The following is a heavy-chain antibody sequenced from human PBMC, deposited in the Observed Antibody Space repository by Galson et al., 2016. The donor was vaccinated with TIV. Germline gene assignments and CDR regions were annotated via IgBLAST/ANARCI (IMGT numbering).Heavy chain of an antibody. CDR1: GYTFSKYY. V-gene: IGHV1-46*03. D-gene: IGHD3-10*01. Sequence: SVKVSCKASGYTFSKYYMHWVRQAPGQGLEWMGIINPSDGTTVYAQSFQGRVTMTRDTSTSTVYMELSSLTSEDTAVCYCVSGMGSGRPRNFDYWGQGTLVTVST. CDR2: INPSDGTT. J-gene: IGHJ4*02. CDR3: VSGMGSGRPRNFDY.